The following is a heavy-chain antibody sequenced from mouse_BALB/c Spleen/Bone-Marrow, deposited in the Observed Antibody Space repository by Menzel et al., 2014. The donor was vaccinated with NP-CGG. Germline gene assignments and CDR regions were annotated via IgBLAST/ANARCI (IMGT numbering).Heavy chain of an antibody. V-gene: IGHV14-3*02. CDR1: GFNIKDTY. CDR2: IDPANGNT. J-gene: IGHJ2*01. D-gene: IGHD2-2*01. Sequence: EVKLMESGAELVKPGASAKLSCTASGFNIKDTYMHWVKQRPEQGLEWIGRIDPANGNTKYDPKFQGKATITADTSSNTAYLQLSSLTSEDTAVYYCASYVYGYYFDYWGQGTTLTVSS. CDR3: ASYVYGYYFDY.